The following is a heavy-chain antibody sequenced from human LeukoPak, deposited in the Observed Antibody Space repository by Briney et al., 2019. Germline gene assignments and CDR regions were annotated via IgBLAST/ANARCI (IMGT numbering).Heavy chain of an antibody. D-gene: IGHD2-2*01. V-gene: IGHV3-21*01. CDR3: ASGYQRPDY. CDR2: IISSINNI. J-gene: IGHJ4*02. CDR1: GLTFSTYT. Sequence: GPSLRPSCAASGLTFSTYTTNWVRQAPGEGLEWVSSIISSINNINYAQSVRGRVSISRDNAMTSVHLKMNSLRVEDTAGYYCASGYQRPDYWGQGPLITGS.